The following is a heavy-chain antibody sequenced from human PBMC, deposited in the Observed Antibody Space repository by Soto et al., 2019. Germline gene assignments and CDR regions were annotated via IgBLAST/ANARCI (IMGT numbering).Heavy chain of an antibody. J-gene: IGHJ5*02. CDR2: ISAYNGNT. Sequence: GASVKVSCKASGFTFTSSAVQWVRQARGQGLEWMGWISAYNGNTNYAQKLQGRVTMTTDTSTSTAYMELRSLRSDDTAVYYCARDYGVHRFDPWGQGTLVTVSS. V-gene: IGHV1-18*01. D-gene: IGHD2-8*01. CDR3: ARDYGVHRFDP. CDR1: GFTFTSSA.